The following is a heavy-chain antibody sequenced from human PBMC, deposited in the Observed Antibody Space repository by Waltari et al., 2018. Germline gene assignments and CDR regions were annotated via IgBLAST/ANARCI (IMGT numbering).Heavy chain of an antibody. D-gene: IGHD3-22*01. CDR1: GFTFTNYA. CDR2: IYSGGDT. Sequence: EVQLFESGGGLVKPGGSLRLSCAASGFTFTNYAMSWVRQATGKGLEGVSVIYSGGDTYDEDSVKGRFTISRDNSKNTLDLQMNSLRAEDTAVYFCAKEKRISYYDSSGQFDYWGQGTLVTVSS. V-gene: IGHV3-23*03. J-gene: IGHJ4*02. CDR3: AKEKRISYYDSSGQFDY.